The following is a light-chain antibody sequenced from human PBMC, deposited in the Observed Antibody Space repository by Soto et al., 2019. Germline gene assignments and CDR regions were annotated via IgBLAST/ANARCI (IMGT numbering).Light chain of an antibody. CDR2: EVR. J-gene: IGLJ1*01. CDR3: CSYAGSSTYV. CDR1: NSDVGTYNL. Sequence: QSVLTQPASVSGSPGQSITISCTGTNSDVGTYNLVSWYQQHPGKAPKLLLYEVRKWPSGVSNRFSGSKSANTASLTISGLQAEDEADYYCCSYAGSSTYVFGTGTKVTVL. V-gene: IGLV2-23*02.